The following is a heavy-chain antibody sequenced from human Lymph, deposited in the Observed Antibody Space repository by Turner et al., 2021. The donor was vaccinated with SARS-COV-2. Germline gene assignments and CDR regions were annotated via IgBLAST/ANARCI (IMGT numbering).Heavy chain of an antibody. D-gene: IGHD6-13*01. CDR1: GFTFSTYG. V-gene: IGHV3-33*01. Sequence: QVQLVESGGGVVRPGRSLRLSCAASGFTFSTYGMHWVRQAPGKGLEWVAMIWFDGSNKYYADSVKGRFTISRDNSKNTLYLKMNNLRAEDTAVYYCARGSAGGDVWGQGTTVTVSS. CDR2: IWFDGSNK. J-gene: IGHJ6*02. CDR3: ARGSAGGDV.